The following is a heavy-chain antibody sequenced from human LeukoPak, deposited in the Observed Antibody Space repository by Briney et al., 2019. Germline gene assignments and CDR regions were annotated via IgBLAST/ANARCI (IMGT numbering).Heavy chain of an antibody. J-gene: IGHJ3*02. V-gene: IGHV5-51*01. CDR1: GYSFTSYW. CDR2: IYPGDSDT. Sequence: GESLKISCKGPGYSFTSYWIGWVRQMPGKGLEWMGIIYPGDSDTRYSPSFQGQVTISADKSISTAYLQWSSLKASDTAMYYCARRIAARNRAFDIWGQGTMVTVSS. D-gene: IGHD6-6*01. CDR3: ARRIAARNRAFDI.